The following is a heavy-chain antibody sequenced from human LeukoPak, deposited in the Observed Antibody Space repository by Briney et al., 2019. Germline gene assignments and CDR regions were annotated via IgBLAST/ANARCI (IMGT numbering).Heavy chain of an antibody. J-gene: IGHJ4*02. CDR2: IHSGGSS. V-gene: IGHV3-53*01. Sequence: PGGSLRLSCTASGFTVSHNYMHWVRQAPGKGLEWVSVIHSGGSSYHADSVKGRFTISRDNSKNTVFLQLNSLRAEDTAVYYCARGPPAENFIDFWGQGTVVTVSS. D-gene: IGHD6-25*01. CDR3: ARGPPAENFIDF. CDR1: GFTVSHNY.